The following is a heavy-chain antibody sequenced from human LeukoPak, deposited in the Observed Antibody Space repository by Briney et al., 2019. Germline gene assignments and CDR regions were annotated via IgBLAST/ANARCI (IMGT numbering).Heavy chain of an antibody. V-gene: IGHV3-23*01. CDR2: ISGDGGST. CDR1: GFTFSCYA. D-gene: IGHD3-22*01. CDR3: ARHYYYDSSGYDPNFDY. J-gene: IGHJ4*02. Sequence: GGSLRLSCAASGFTFSCYAMHWVRQAPGKGLEWVSLISGDGGSTYYADSVKGRFTISRDNSKNTLYLQMNSLRAEDTAVYYCARHYYYDSSGYDPNFDYWGQGTLVTVSS.